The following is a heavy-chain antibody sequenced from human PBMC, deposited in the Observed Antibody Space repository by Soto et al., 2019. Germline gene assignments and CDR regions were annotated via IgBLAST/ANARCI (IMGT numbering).Heavy chain of an antibody. J-gene: IGHJ6*02. CDR1: GFTFSDYY. CDR3: SRSLGLRDYYYYYGMDV. CDR2: ISSSGSTI. V-gene: IGHV3-11*01. Sequence: AGGSLRLSCAASGFTFSDYYMSWIRQAPGKGLEWVSYISSSGSTIYYADSVKGRFTISRDNAKNSLYLQMNSLRAEDTAVYYCSRSLGLRDYYYYYGMDVWGQGTTVTVSS.